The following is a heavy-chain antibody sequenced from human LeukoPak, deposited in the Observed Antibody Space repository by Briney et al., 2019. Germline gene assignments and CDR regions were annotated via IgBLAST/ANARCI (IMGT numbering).Heavy chain of an antibody. CDR1: GESFSLYY. CDR2: INRDGTT. D-gene: IGHD6-19*01. V-gene: IGHV4-34*01. J-gene: IGHJ6*02. CDR3: ARDWYASASYGLDV. Sequence: SETLSLTCAVHGESFSLYYWAWIRQSPQKGLEWIGEINRDGTTNYNPSLKSRVTISVDTSKNQFSLTLPSVTAADTAVYSCARDWYASASYGLDVWGQGTTVTVSS.